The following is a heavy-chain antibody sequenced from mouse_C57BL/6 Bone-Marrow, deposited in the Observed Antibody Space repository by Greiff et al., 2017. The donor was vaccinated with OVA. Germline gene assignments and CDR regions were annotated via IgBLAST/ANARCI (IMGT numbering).Heavy chain of an antibody. CDR3: AKFLDYDGFAY. CDR2: INPSSGYT. Sequence: LQESGAELAKPGASVKLSCKASGYTFTSYWMHRVKPRPGPGLEWIGYINPSSGYTKYNQKFKDKATLTADKSSSTAYMQLSSLTYEDAAVDYCAKFLDYDGFAYWGQGTLVTVSA. V-gene: IGHV1-7*01. D-gene: IGHD2-4*01. CDR1: GYTFTSYW. J-gene: IGHJ3*01.